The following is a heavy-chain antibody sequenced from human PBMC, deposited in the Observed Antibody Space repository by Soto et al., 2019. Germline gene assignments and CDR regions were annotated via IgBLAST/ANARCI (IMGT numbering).Heavy chain of an antibody. CDR3: ATDGIFGVLLSYYYGMDV. CDR1: GGAISSYY. J-gene: IGHJ6*02. D-gene: IGHD3-3*02. Sequence: SETLSLTCTVSGGAISSYYWSWIRQPAGKGLEWIGRIYTSGSTNYNPSLKSRVTMSVDTSKNQFSLKLSSVTAADTAVYYCATDGIFGVLLSYYYGMDVWGQGTTVTVS. V-gene: IGHV4-4*07. CDR2: IYTSGST.